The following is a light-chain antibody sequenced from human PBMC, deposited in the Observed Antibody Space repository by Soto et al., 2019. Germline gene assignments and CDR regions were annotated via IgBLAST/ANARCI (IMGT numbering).Light chain of an antibody. J-gene: IGKJ1*01. CDR1: QGSSSY. CDR3: QQYYSYPRT. Sequence: IQLTQSPPFLSASVGDRVTITCRASQGSSSYLAWYQQKPGKAPKLLIYAASTLQSGVPSRFSGSGSGTDFTLTISCLQSEDFATYYCQQYYSYPRTFGQGTKVDIK. CDR2: AAS. V-gene: IGKV1-8*01.